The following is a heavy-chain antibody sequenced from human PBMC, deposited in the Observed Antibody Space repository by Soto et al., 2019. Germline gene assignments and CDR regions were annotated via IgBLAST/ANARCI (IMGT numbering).Heavy chain of an antibody. V-gene: IGHV1-2*02. Sequence: GASVKVSCKTSGYTFIGYYIHWVRQAPGQGLEWMGWISPHTGGTTYAQKFQGRVTMTRDTSVSTAFMELSRLGSDDTAVYYCARASQMVINPYYCPMDVWGQGTTVTVSS. J-gene: IGHJ6*02. D-gene: IGHD3-22*01. CDR1: GYTFIGYY. CDR3: ARASQMVINPYYCPMDV. CDR2: ISPHTGGT.